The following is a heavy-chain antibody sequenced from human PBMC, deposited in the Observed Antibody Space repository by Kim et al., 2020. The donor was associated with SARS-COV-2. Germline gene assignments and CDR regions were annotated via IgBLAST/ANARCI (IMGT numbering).Heavy chain of an antibody. CDR3: AKDIRSSCYFCYYYGMDV. D-gene: IGHD2-2*01. CDR2: ISGSGGST. Sequence: GGSLRLSCAASGFTFSSYAMSWVRQAPGKGLEWVSAISGSGGSTYYADSVKGRFTISRDNSKNTLYLQMNSLRAEDTAVYYCAKDIRSSCYFCYYYGMDVWGQGTTVTVSS. CDR1: GFTFSSYA. V-gene: IGHV3-23*01. J-gene: IGHJ6*02.